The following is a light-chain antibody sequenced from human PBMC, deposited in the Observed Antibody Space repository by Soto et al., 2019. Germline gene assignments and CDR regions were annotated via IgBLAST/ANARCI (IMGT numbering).Light chain of an antibody. CDR1: QSVNSH. CDR3: QHYNSWPRT. J-gene: IGKJ1*01. Sequence: EIVMTQSPATLSGSPGERATLSCRASQSVNSHLAWYHQKPGQAPRLLIYGASTRATGIPARFSGSGSGTEFTLTISSRQPEDFAVYFCQHYNSWPRTFGKGTKVEVK. CDR2: GAS. V-gene: IGKV3-15*01.